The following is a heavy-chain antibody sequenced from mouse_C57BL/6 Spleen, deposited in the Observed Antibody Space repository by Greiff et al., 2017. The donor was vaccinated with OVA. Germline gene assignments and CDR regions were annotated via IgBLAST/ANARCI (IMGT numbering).Heavy chain of an antibody. V-gene: IGHV1-47*01. Sequence: QVQLLQSGADLVKPGASVKLSCKASGFTFPTYPIAWMRQNHGKSLEWIGNFHPYNDDTKYHEKFKGRATLTVEKSSSTCNLELSRLTSEYSAVDYCESEGYYGNYGYFDVWGKGTTVTVSS. CDR1: GFTFPTYP. CDR3: ESEGYYGNYGYFDV. J-gene: IGHJ1*03. D-gene: IGHD2-1*01. CDR2: FHPYNDDT.